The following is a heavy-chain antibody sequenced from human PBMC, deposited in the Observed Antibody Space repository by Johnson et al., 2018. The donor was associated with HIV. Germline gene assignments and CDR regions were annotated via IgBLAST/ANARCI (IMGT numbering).Heavy chain of an antibody. CDR1: GFTFDDYA. J-gene: IGHJ3*02. CDR2: ISGSGGST. D-gene: IGHD2-15*01. CDR3: ARDRFYCSGGSCYHSGAFDI. Sequence: VQLVESGGGLVQPGRSLRLSCAASGFTFDDYAMHWVRQAPGKGLEWVSAISGSGGSTYYADSVKGRFTISRDNSKNTLYLQMNSLRAEDTAVYYCARDRFYCSGGSCYHSGAFDIWGQGTMVTVSS. V-gene: IGHV3-23*04.